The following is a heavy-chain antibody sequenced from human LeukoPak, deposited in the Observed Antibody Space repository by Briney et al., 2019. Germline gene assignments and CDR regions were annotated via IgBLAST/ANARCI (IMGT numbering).Heavy chain of an antibody. Sequence: PGGSLRLSCAASGFTFSNAWMSWVRQAPGKGLEWVGRIKSKTDGGTTDYAAPVKGRFTISRDDSKNTLYLQMNNLKTEDTAVYYCTTYDYWRAFDYWGQGTLVTVSS. V-gene: IGHV3-15*01. CDR3: TTYDYWRAFDY. J-gene: IGHJ4*02. CDR1: GFTFSNAW. CDR2: IKSKTDGGTT. D-gene: IGHD3-3*01.